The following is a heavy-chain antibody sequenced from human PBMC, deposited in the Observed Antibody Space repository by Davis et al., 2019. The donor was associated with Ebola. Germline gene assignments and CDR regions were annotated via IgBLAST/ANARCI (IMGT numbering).Heavy chain of an antibody. V-gene: IGHV4-31*03. CDR3: AREAGGGAFDI. CDR2: IYYSGTT. J-gene: IGHJ3*02. CDR1: GGSVGSDY. Sequence: SETLSLTCSVSGGSVGSDYWSWIRQHPGEGLEWIGIIYYSGTTHYNPSLKSRVIISRDTSKNQFSLKLSSVTAADTAVYYCAREAGGGAFDIWGQGTMVTVSS. D-gene: IGHD3-16*01.